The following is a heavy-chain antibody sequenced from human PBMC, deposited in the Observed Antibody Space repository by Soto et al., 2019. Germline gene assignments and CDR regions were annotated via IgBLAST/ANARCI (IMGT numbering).Heavy chain of an antibody. V-gene: IGHV3-43*01. CDR2: ISWDGGST. Sequence: GGSLRLSCAASGFTFDDYTMHWVRQAPGKGLEWVSLISWDGGSTYYADSVKGRFTISRDNSKNSLYLQMNSLRTEDTALYYCARSDPRGEGYYYYYGMDVWGQGTTVTVSS. D-gene: IGHD3-10*01. CDR3: ARSDPRGEGYYYYYGMDV. J-gene: IGHJ6*02. CDR1: GFTFDDYT.